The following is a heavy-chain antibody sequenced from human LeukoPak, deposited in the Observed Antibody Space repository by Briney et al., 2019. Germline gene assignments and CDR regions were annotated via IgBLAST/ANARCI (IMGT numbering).Heavy chain of an antibody. V-gene: IGHV4-34*01. CDR2: INHSGST. D-gene: IGHD5-12*01. J-gene: IGHJ3*02. Sequence: SETLSLTCAVYGGSFSGYYWSWIRQPPGKGLEWIGEINHSGSTNYNPSLKSRVTISVDTSKNQFSLKLSSVTAADTAVYCCARKRVIVATLRAQRSPFFDIWGQGTMVTVSS. CDR1: GGSFSGYY. CDR3: ARKRVIVATLRAQRSPFFDI.